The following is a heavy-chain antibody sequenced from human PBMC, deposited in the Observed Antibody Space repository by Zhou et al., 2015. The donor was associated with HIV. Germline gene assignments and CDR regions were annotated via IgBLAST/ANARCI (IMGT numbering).Heavy chain of an antibody. J-gene: IGHJ4*02. CDR1: GYAFTYYA. CDR3: ARDDSSGYHSFDY. CDR2: INADNGKT. V-gene: IGHV1-18*01. Sequence: QVLLVQSGAEVKKPGASVKVSCKTSGYAFTYYAISWVRQAPGQGLEWMGWINADNGKTNYAQKFQGRVTMTTDTSTSTGYMELRSLRSDDTATYFCARDDSSGYHSFDYWGQGTLVTVSS. D-gene: IGHD3-22*01.